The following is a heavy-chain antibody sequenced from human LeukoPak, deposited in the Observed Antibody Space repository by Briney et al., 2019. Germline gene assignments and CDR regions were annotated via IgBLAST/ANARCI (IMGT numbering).Heavy chain of an antibody. CDR2: ITPSDSGT. V-gene: IGHV3-23*01. CDR1: GISFSTYN. CDR3: AKAWGAAGTFDS. J-gene: IGHJ4*02. D-gene: IGHD6-13*01. Sequence: GGSLRLSCAASGISFSTYNMNWVRQAPGKGLEWVSTITPSDSGTHYADSVRGRFTISRDNSKNTLYVQMNSLRVEDTAVYYCAKAWGAAGTFDSWGQGTLVTVSS.